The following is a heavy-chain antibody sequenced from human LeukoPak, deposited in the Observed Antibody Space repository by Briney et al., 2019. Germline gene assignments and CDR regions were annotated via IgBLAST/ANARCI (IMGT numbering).Heavy chain of an antibody. CDR2: INHSGST. D-gene: IGHD3-10*01. V-gene: IGHV4-34*01. CDR3: ARRRSNGSGSLFDY. Sequence: SETLSLTCAVYGGSFSGYYWSWIRQPPGKGLEWIGEINHSGSTNYNPSLKSRVTISVDTSKNQFSLKLSSVTAADTAVYYCARRRSNGSGSLFDYWGQGTLVTVSS. J-gene: IGHJ4*02. CDR1: GGSFSGYY.